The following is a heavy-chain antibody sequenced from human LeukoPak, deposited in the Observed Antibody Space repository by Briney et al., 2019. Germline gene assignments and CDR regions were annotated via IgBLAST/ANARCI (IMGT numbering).Heavy chain of an antibody. CDR3: AKHHVFRYYMDV. D-gene: IGHD5/OR15-5a*01. J-gene: IGHJ6*03. CDR2: ISGSGGST. CDR1: GFTFSSYA. Sequence: GGSLRLSCAASGFTFSSYAMSWVRQAPGKGPEWVSAISGSGGSTYYADYVKGRFTISRDNSKNTLYLQMNSLRAEDTAVYYCAKHHVFRYYMDVWGKGNTVTVSS. V-gene: IGHV3-23*01.